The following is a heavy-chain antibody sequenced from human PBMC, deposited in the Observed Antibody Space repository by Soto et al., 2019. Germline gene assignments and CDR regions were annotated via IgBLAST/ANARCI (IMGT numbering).Heavy chain of an antibody. CDR1: GFTFSSYG. J-gene: IGHJ4*02. CDR3: ARDAVPYCDY. Sequence: GGSLRLSCAASGFTFSSYGIHGFRQAPGKGLEWVAVIWYDGSNKYYADSVKGRFTISRDNSKNTLYLQMNSLRAEDTAVYYCARDAVPYCDYWGQGTLVTVSS. D-gene: IGHD2-15*01. CDR2: IWYDGSNK. V-gene: IGHV3-33*01.